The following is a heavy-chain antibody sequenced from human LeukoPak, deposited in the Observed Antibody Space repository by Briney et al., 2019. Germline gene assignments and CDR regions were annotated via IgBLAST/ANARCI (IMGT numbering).Heavy chain of an antibody. CDR2: IHYSGTT. J-gene: IGHJ6*03. CDR3: ARHLYDSSGYYYDYFYYYMDV. Sequence: SETLSLTCTVSGGSISSSSYYWGWIRRPLGKGLEWIGSIHYSGTTYYNPSLKSRVTISVATSKNQFSLNLSSVTAADTAVYYCARHLYDSSGYYYDYFYYYMDVWGKGTTVTVSS. V-gene: IGHV4-39*01. D-gene: IGHD3-22*01. CDR1: GGSISSSSYY.